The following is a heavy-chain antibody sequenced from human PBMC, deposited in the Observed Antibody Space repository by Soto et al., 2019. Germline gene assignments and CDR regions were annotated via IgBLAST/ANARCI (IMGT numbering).Heavy chain of an antibody. CDR1: GGSISSSSYY. Sequence: PSETLSLTCTVSGGSISSSSYYWTWIRQPPGTGLEWIGEINHSGSTNYNPSLKSRVTISVDTSKNQFSLKLTSVTAADTAVYYCARDERVFDPWGQGTLVTVSS. CDR2: INHSGST. J-gene: IGHJ5*02. V-gene: IGHV4-39*07. CDR3: ARDERVFDP. D-gene: IGHD6-13*01.